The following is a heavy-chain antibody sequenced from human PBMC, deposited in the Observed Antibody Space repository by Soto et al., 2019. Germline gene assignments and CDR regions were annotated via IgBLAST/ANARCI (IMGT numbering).Heavy chain of an antibody. V-gene: IGHV3-23*01. CDR2: ISGSGCNT. CDR3: AKDDYGVDY. CDR1: GLIFSSYD. J-gene: IGHJ4*02. Sequence: GGSLRLSCVASGLIFSSYDMSWVRQAPGKGLEWVSGISGSGCNTYYADFVKGRFTISRDNSKNTVYLQMNSLKAEDTAVYYCAKDDYGVDYWGQGILVTVSS. D-gene: IGHD4-17*01.